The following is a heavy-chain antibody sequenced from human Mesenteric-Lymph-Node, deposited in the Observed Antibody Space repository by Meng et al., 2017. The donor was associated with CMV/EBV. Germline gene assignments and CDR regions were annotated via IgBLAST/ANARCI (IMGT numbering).Heavy chain of an antibody. V-gene: IGHV3-20*04. J-gene: IGHJ4*02. CDR3: AKGGVYSSTWGDY. CDR1: GFTFDDHG. Sequence: GGSLRLSCVASGFTFDDHGMSWVRQAPGRGLEWVSGINWNGAVKGYGDSVKGRFTISRDNAKNSLYLQMNSLRAEDTAVYYCAKGGVYSSTWGDYWGQGTLVTVSS. CDR2: INWNGAVK. D-gene: IGHD6-13*01.